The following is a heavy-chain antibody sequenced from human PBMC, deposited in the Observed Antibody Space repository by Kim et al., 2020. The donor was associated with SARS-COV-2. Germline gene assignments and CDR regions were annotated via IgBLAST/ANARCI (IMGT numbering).Heavy chain of an antibody. CDR3: AKEGGVNTAYFSAMDV. V-gene: IGHV3-23*01. D-gene: IGHD4-17*01. CDR1: GFTFTNYA. CDR2: ISGSSERT. J-gene: IGHJ6*01. Sequence: GGSLRLSCAASGFTFTNYAMAWVRQAPGKGLEWVSSISGSSERTYYTGSVKGRFTISRDNCGNALYLEMTSLRAEDTAVYYCAKEGGVNTAYFSAMDVWG.